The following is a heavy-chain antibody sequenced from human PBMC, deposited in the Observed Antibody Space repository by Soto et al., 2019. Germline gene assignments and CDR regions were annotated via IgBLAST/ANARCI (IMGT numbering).Heavy chain of an antibody. Sequence: SETLSLTCAVSGYSISSGYYWGWIRQPPGKGLEWIGSIYHSGSTYYNPSLKSRVTISVDTSKNQFSLKLSSVTAADTAVYYCARTGYSSSWYFQFWFDPWGQGTLVTVSS. CDR1: GYSISSGYY. CDR3: ARTGYSSSWYFQFWFDP. J-gene: IGHJ5*02. CDR2: IYHSGST. V-gene: IGHV4-38-2*01. D-gene: IGHD6-13*01.